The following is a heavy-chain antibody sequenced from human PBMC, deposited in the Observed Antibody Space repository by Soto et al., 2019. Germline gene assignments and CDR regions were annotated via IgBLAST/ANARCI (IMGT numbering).Heavy chain of an antibody. CDR2: IWYDGSNK. D-gene: IGHD1-26*01. J-gene: IGHJ4*02. CDR3: ARVSEGGSYYGGLDY. Sequence: QVQLVESGGGVVQPGRSLRLSCAASGFTFSSYGMQWVRQAPGKGLEWVAVIWYDGSNKYYADSVKGRFTISRDNSKNTLYLQMNSLRAEDTAVYYCARVSEGGSYYGGLDYWGQGTLVTVSS. V-gene: IGHV3-33*01. CDR1: GFTFSSYG.